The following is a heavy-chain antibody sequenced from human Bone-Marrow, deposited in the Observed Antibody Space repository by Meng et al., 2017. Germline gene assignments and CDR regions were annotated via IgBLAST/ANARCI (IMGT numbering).Heavy chain of an antibody. V-gene: IGHV4-34*01. CDR2: INHSGST. D-gene: IGHD4-11*01. CDR1: GGSFSGYY. Sequence: VPLPQWGAGLLKPSETLSLTCAVYGGSFSGYYWSWIRQPPGKGLEWIGEINHSGSTNYNPSLKSRVTISVDTSKNQFSLKLSSVTAADTAVYYCARGPTTMAHDFDYWGQGTLVTVSS. J-gene: IGHJ4*02. CDR3: ARGPTTMAHDFDY.